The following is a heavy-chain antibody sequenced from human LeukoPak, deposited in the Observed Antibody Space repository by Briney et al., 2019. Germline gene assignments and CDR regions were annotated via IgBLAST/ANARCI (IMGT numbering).Heavy chain of an antibody. CDR1: GFAFSSYA. J-gene: IGHJ4*02. D-gene: IGHD3-22*01. Sequence: GGSLRLSCAASGFAFSSYAMNWVRQAPGKGLEWVSTISGNGGDTYYADSVKGRFTISRDNAKNSLYLQMDSLRAEDTAIYYCARVIVVVVGQSDHFDSWGPGTVVTVSS. V-gene: IGHV3-23*01. CDR3: ARVIVVVVGQSDHFDS. CDR2: ISGNGGDT.